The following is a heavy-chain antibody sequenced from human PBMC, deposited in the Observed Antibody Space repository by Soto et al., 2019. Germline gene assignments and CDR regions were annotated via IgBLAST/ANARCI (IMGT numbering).Heavy chain of an antibody. Sequence: GGSLRLSCAASGFTFSSYSMNWVRQAPGKGLEWVSYISSSSSTIYYADSVKGRFTISRDNAKNSLYLQMNSLRDEDTAVYYCARGQNDFWSGYPGPYYYYGMDVWGQGTTVTVSS. CDR1: GFTFSSYS. D-gene: IGHD3-3*01. J-gene: IGHJ6*02. CDR2: ISSSSSTI. V-gene: IGHV3-48*02. CDR3: ARGQNDFWSGYPGPYYYYGMDV.